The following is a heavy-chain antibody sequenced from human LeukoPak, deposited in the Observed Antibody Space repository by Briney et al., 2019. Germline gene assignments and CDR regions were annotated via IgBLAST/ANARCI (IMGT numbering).Heavy chain of an antibody. J-gene: IGHJ3*02. CDR3: ARDCIEGPCDI. V-gene: IGHV3-74*01. D-gene: IGHD1-26*01. Sequence: GGSLRLSCAASGFTFSSYWMHWVRQAPGKGLVWVSRINGDGITTTYADSVKGRFTISRDNAKNSLYPQMNSLRAEDTAVYYCARDCIEGPCDIWGQGTMVTVSS. CDR2: INGDGITT. CDR1: GFTFSSYW.